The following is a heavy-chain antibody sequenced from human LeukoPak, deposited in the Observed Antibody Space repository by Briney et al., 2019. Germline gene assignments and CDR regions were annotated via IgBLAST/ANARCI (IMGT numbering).Heavy chain of an antibody. CDR3: ARVTYSSAWHPGDY. D-gene: IGHD6-19*01. CDR1: GFTFSDSA. Sequence: GGSLRLSCEASGFTFSDSAMSWVRQASGRGLEWVSLISASGGNSYYADSVKGRFTVSRDSSKNTLHLQMNSLKIEDTAVYYCARVTYSSAWHPGDYWGQGTLVTVSS. V-gene: IGHV3-23*01. CDR2: ISASGGNS. J-gene: IGHJ4*02.